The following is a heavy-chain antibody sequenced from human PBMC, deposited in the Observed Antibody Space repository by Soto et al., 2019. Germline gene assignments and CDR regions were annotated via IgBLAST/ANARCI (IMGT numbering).Heavy chain of an antibody. Sequence: EVQLVESGGGLVQPGGSLGLSCAASGFTFNYVWMNWVRQAPGKGLEWVGRIKSKTDGGTTDYAAPVKGRFTISRDDSKNTLYLQMNSLKTEDTAVYYCTTDPRYSWSWVYWGQGTLVTVSS. CDR2: IKSKTDGGTT. D-gene: IGHD2-21*01. CDR3: TTDPRYSWSWVY. CDR1: GFTFNYVW. J-gene: IGHJ4*02. V-gene: IGHV3-15*07.